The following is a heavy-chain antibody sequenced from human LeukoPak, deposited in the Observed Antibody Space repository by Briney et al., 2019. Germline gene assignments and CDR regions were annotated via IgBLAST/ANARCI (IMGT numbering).Heavy chain of an antibody. D-gene: IGHD6-13*01. CDR2: ISGSGGGT. CDR3: AKDRESSSWYTDF. J-gene: IGHJ4*02. V-gene: IGHV3-23*01. CDR1: GFTLSRYS. Sequence: PGGCLRLACAACGFTLSRYSMNWVRQDAGKGMEWVSTISGSGGGTYYEDSGKGRFTISTDNSKNTLYLQMNSLRAEDTAIYYCAKDRESSSWYTDFWGQGTLVTVSS.